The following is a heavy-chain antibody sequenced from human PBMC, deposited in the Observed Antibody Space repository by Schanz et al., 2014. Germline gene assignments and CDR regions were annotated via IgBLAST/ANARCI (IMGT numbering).Heavy chain of an antibody. V-gene: IGHV4-31*03. CDR2: IHYSGSA. D-gene: IGHD3-16*01. CDR3: ARDYAPTGRNWFDP. J-gene: IGHJ5*02. CDR1: GGPISSGGDY. Sequence: QVQLQESGPGLVKPSQTLSLTCTVSGGPISSGGDYWSWMRQHPGKGLEWIGYIHYSGSAYYNPSLKSRVTISIDTSKKQFSLKLSSVTAADTAVYYCARDYAPTGRNWFDPWGQGTLVTVSS.